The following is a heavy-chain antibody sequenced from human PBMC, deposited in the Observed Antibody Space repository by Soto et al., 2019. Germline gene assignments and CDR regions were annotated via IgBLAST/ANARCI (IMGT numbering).Heavy chain of an antibody. CDR2: INPNSGGT. CDR3: ARDEVGDPLGAFDI. Sequence: ASVKVSCKASGYTFTGYYMHWVRQAPGQGLEWMGWINPNSGGTNYAQKFQGWVTMTRDTSISTAYMELSRLRSDDTAVYYCARDEVGDPLGAFDIWGQGTMVTVSS. V-gene: IGHV1-2*04. CDR1: GYTFTGYY. J-gene: IGHJ3*02. D-gene: IGHD3-10*01.